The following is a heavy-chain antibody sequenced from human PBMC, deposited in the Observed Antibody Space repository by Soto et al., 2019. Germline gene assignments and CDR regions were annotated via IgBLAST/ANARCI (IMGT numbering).Heavy chain of an antibody. CDR3: ARLWFGEPVDY. J-gene: IGHJ4*02. D-gene: IGHD3-10*01. Sequence: PSETLSLTCSVSGGSIRSNIDYWGWIRQPPGKGLEWIAYIYYSGSTNYTPSLKSRVTISADTSKNQFSLKLSSVTAADTAVYYCARLWFGEPVDYWGQGTLVTVSS. V-gene: IGHV4-61*05. CDR1: GGSIRSNIDY. CDR2: IYYSGST.